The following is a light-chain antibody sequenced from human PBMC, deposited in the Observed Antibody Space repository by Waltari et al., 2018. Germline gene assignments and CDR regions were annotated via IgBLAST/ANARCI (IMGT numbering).Light chain of an antibody. V-gene: IGKV3-20*01. J-gene: IGKJ1*01. CDR1: QSVSRS. CDR3: RKYVSLPAT. Sequence: EIVLTQSPGTLSLSPGERATLSCRPSQSVSRSLAWYQQKPGQAPRLLIFDASSRATGIPDRFSGSGSGTDFSLTISRLEPEDFAVYYCRKYVSLPATFGQGTKVEI. CDR2: DAS.